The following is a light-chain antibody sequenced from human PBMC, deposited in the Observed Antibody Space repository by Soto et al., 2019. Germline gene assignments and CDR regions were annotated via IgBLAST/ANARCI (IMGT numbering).Light chain of an antibody. V-gene: IGKV1-12*01. CDR1: RDINNY. CDR3: QQASNFPYT. Sequence: DIQMHQSPSSVSASVGDRVTISCRASRDINNYLGWYQQQPGKAPKVLIYSSSFLHSGAPSRFSGSGSGTDFTLTIDRLQPEDFTTYYCQQASNFPYTVGQGTTLE. CDR2: SSS. J-gene: IGKJ2*01.